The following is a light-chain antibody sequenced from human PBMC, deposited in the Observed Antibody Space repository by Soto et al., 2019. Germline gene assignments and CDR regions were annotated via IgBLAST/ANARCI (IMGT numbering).Light chain of an antibody. J-gene: IGKJ1*01. V-gene: IGKV1-39*01. Sequence: DIQLTQSPSSLSASVGYRVTITCLASQTIDTYLNWYQHKPGTAPKVLIYAATYLQNGVPSRFSGTGSGADFPLTISSLQPEDFETYYCQQNFNFPRTFGQGTMVDIK. CDR1: QTIDTY. CDR2: AAT. CDR3: QQNFNFPRT.